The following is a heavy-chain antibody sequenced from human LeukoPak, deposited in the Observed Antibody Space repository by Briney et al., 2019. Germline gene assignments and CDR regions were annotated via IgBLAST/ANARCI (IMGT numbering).Heavy chain of an antibody. Sequence: PGGSLTLSCAASGFTFSSYAMTWVRQAPGKGLEWVSGITSGGSTYYADSVKGRFTISRDNSKNTLNLQMNSLRAEDTAVYFCAKWAAMTRFDYWGQGTLVTVSS. D-gene: IGHD6-13*01. J-gene: IGHJ4*02. V-gene: IGHV3-23*01. CDR2: ITSGGST. CDR1: GFTFSSYA. CDR3: AKWAAMTRFDY.